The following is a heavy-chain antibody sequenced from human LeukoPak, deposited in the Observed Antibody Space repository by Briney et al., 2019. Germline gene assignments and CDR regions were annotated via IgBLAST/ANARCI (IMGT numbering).Heavy chain of an antibody. J-gene: IGHJ4*02. CDR3: ATLCMVATGLEEGALCY. Sequence: ASVRVSCKVSGYTLTELSMHWVRQAPGKGLEWMGGFDPEDGETIYAQKFQGRVTMTEDTSTDTAYMELSSLRSEDTAVYYCATLCMVATGLEEGALCYWGQGTLVTVSS. D-gene: IGHD5-12*01. CDR2: FDPEDGET. CDR1: GYTLTELS. V-gene: IGHV1-24*01.